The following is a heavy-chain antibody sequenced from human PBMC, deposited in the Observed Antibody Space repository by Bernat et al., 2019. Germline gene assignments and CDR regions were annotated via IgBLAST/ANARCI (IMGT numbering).Heavy chain of an antibody. J-gene: IGHJ4*02. CDR2: INLDGSST. Sequence: EVQLVESGGGLVRPGGSLRLSCAASGFTFSSYWMHWVRQAPGKGLVWVSRINLDGSSTSYADSVKGRFNISRDNAKNTLSLQMNSLRAEDTAVYYCVRDSVAGRQDFDYWGQGTLVTVSS. V-gene: IGHV3-74*01. CDR3: VRDSVAGRQDFDY. D-gene: IGHD6-19*01. CDR1: GFTFSSYW.